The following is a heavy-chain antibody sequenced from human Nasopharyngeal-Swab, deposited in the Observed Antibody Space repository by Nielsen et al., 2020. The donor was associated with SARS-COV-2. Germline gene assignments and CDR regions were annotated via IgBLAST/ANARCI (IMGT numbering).Heavy chain of an antibody. J-gene: IGHJ6*02. CDR3: ARGHYYGSGSYYSPSLYYGMDV. Sequence: WIRQSPSRGLEWLGRTYYRSKWYNDYAVSVKSRITINPDTSKNQFSLQLNSVTPGDTAVYYCARGHYYGSGSYYSPSLYYGMDVWGQGTTVTSP. D-gene: IGHD3-10*01. V-gene: IGHV6-1*01. CDR2: TYYRSKWYN.